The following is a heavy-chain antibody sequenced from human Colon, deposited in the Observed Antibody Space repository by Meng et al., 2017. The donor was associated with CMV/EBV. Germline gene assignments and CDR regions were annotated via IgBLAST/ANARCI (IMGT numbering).Heavy chain of an antibody. Sequence: GQLVQSGGEVKKTGASVKVSCKASGYTFTGYYMHWVRQAPGQGLEWMGWINPNSGGTNYAQKFQGRVTMTRDTSISTAYMELSRLRSDDTAVYYCARDLRVWFGEFKNWGQGTLVTVSS. CDR1: GYTFTGYY. CDR3: ARDLRVWFGEFKN. CDR2: INPNSGGT. J-gene: IGHJ4*02. D-gene: IGHD3-10*01. V-gene: IGHV1-2*02.